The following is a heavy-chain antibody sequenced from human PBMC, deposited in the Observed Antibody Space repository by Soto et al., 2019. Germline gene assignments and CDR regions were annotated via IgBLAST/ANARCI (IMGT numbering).Heavy chain of an antibody. CDR1: GGTFSKDA. J-gene: IGHJ6*02. Sequence: QVQLVQSGAEVKKPRSSVTVSCKTSGGTFSKDAINWVRQAPGQGLEWMGLLIPVFGSPIYAQKFQGRIRITADESTSTAIMDLGSLRAEDTAVYYCTRVVGYTLEPGKTSDYAMDVWGQGTTVAVSS. CDR3: TRVVGYTLEPGKTSDYAMDV. V-gene: IGHV1-69*01. D-gene: IGHD5-18*01. CDR2: LIPVFGSP.